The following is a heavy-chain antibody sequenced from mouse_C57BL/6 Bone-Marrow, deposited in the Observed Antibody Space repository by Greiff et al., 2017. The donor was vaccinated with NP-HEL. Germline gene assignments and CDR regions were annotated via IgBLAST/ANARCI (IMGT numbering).Heavy chain of an antibody. CDR3: ARDGNYGGFAY. D-gene: IGHD2-1*01. CDR1: GFTFTDYY. CDR2: IRNKANGYTT. Sequence: EVKLMESGGGLVQPGGSLSLSCAASGFTFTDYYMSWVRQPPGKALEWLGFIRNKANGYTTEYSASVKGRFTISRDNSQSILYLQMNALRAEDSATYYCARDGNYGGFAYWGQGTLVTVSA. V-gene: IGHV7-3*01. J-gene: IGHJ3*01.